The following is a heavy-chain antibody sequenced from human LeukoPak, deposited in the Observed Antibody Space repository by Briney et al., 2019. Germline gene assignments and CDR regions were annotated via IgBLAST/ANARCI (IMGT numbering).Heavy chain of an antibody. V-gene: IGHV1-18*01. J-gene: IGHJ6*03. CDR1: GYTFTSYG. CDR2: ISAYNGNT. CDR3: ARSKRQSIFGVARSYMDV. D-gene: IGHD3-3*01. Sequence: ASVKVSCKASGYTFTSYGISWVRQAPGQGLEWMGWISAYNGNTNYAQKLQGRVTMTTDTSTGTAYMELRSLRSDDTAVYYCARSKRQSIFGVARSYMDVWGKGTTVTVSS.